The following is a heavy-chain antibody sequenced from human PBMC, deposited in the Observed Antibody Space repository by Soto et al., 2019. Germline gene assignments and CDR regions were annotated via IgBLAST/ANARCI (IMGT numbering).Heavy chain of an antibody. CDR2: IYYSGST. J-gene: IGHJ3*02. CDR3: ARQYGDYVRGAFDI. V-gene: IGHV4-59*01. D-gene: IGHD4-17*01. CDR1: ISSISSYY. Sequence: QVQLRASGPGLVKPSETLSLTCTVSISSISSYYWSWIRQPPGKGLEWIGYIYYSGSTNYNPSLKSRVTISVDTSKNQFSLKLSSVTAADTAVYYCARQYGDYVRGAFDIWGQGTMVTVSS.